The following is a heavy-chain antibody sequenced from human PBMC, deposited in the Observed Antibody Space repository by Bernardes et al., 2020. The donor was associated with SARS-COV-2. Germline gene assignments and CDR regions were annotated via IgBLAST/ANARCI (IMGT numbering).Heavy chain of an antibody. CDR1: GFTFSSFW. CDR2: MSPDGSST. D-gene: IGHD2-8*01. V-gene: IGHV3-74*01. Sequence: GGSLRLSCAASGFTFSSFWMNWVRQGPGKGPVWVSLMSPDGSSTVYADSVRGRFTISRDNAKNTLYLQMNRLTAEDTAVYYCVRDMGRLYVDYYYGLDVWGQGTTVTVSS. J-gene: IGHJ6*02. CDR3: VRDMGRLYVDYYYGLDV.